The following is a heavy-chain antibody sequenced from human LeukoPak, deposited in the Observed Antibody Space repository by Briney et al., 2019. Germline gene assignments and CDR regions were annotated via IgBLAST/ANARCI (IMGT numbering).Heavy chain of an antibody. J-gene: IGHJ4*02. Sequence: GGSLRLSCAASGFTFSSYAMSWVRQAPGKGLEWVSAISGSGGSTYYADSVKGRFTISRDNSKNTLYLQMNSLRAEDTAVYYCAKEVDYIAVAGNYFDYWGQGTLVTVSS. CDR2: ISGSGGST. CDR3: AKEVDYIAVAGNYFDY. CDR1: GFTFSSYA. V-gene: IGHV3-23*01. D-gene: IGHD6-19*01.